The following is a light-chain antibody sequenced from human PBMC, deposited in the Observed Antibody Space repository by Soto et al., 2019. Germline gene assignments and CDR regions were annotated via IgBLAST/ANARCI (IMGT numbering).Light chain of an antibody. J-gene: IGKJ4*01. CDR1: QSVISNY. CDR3: QQYGNSPLT. V-gene: IGKV3-20*01. CDR2: GAS. Sequence: EIVLTQSPGTLSLSPMEIAALSFMASQSVISNYVAWYQQRPGQAPRLLIYGASSRATGIPDRFRGSGSGTDFTLTVSRLEPEDFAVYFCQQYGNSPLTFGGGTKVDIK.